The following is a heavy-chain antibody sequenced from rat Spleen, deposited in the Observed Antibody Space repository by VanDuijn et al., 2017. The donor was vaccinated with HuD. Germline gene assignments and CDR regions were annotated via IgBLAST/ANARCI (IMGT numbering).Heavy chain of an antibody. V-gene: IGHV5-58*01. J-gene: IGHJ2*01. Sequence: VQLVETGGGLVQPGRSLKLSCVASGFTFRSYWMYWIRQAPGKGLEWVSSINTDGGDTYYSDSVKGRFTISRDNAENTVYLQMNSLRSEDTATYYCAKDLDYGPDYWGQGVMVTVSS. CDR1: GFTFRSYW. CDR2: INTDGGDT. D-gene: IGHD1-11*01. CDR3: AKDLDYGPDY.